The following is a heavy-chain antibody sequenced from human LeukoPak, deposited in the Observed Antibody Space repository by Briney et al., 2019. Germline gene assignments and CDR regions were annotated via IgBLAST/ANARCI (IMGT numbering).Heavy chain of an antibody. Sequence: AGSLRLSCAASGFTFDDYATHWVRQAPGKGLEWVSLISGDGGSTYYADSVKGRFTISRDNSKNSLYLQMNSLRTEDTALYYCAKDIGGGGSCYDYWGQRTLVTVSS. CDR2: ISGDGGST. V-gene: IGHV3-43*02. J-gene: IGHJ4*02. CDR3: AKDIGGGGSCYDY. D-gene: IGHD2-15*01. CDR1: GFTFDDYA.